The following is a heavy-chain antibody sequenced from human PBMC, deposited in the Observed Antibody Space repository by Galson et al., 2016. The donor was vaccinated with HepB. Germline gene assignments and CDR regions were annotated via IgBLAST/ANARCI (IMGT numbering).Heavy chain of an antibody. D-gene: IGHD4-17*01. J-gene: IGHJ6*02. CDR1: GYTFSSYY. V-gene: IGHV1-46*01. Sequence: SVKVSCKASGYTFSSYYIHWVRQAPGQGLQWMGIINPSGGRTTYAQTFEDRVTLTRDTSTSTVYMELSSLRSEDTAVYYCTRGGWTTVTLDVWGQGTTVTVSS. CDR2: INPSGGRT. CDR3: TRGGWTTVTLDV.